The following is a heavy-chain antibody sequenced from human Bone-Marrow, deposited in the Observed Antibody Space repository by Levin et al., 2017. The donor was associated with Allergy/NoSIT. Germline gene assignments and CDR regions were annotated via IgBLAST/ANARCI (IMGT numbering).Heavy chain of an antibody. J-gene: IGHJ3*02. D-gene: IGHD6-19*01. V-gene: IGHV3-30-3*01. CDR1: GFTFSSIA. CDR3: TRKKPGIAVAGTGDTFDI. CDR2: ISSDGSNK. Sequence: LSLTCAASGFTFSSIAIHWVRQAPGKGLEWVAVISSDGSNKYYADSVKGRFTISRDNSKNTLYLQMNSLSAEDTAVYYCTRKKPGIAVAGTGDTFDIWGQGTMVTVSS.